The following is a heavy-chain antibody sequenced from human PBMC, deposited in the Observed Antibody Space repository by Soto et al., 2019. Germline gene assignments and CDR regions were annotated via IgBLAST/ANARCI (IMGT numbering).Heavy chain of an antibody. J-gene: IGHJ6*02. CDR2: ISGYNGDT. CDR1: GYTFTRYG. CDR3: SKNGPLPYFYSGMDF. Sequence: QGQLVQSGPEVKKPGASVKVSCKASGYTFTRYGISWVRQAPGHGLEWMGWISGYNGDTNLAQKVQSRGTMTIDTSTSTAYMELRSLTSADTAIYYCSKNGPLPYFYSGMDFWGQGTTVTGS. D-gene: IGHD2-8*01. V-gene: IGHV1-18*01.